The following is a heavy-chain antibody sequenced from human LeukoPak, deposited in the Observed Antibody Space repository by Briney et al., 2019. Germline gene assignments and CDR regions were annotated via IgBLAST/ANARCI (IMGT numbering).Heavy chain of an antibody. CDR1: GFTFSTYA. D-gene: IGHD2-15*01. CDR2: ISGSGDST. J-gene: IGHJ4*02. V-gene: IGHV3-23*01. CDR3: AREAYCSGGSCYPSYDY. Sequence: AGGSLRLSCAASGFTFSTYAVNWVRQAPGKGLEWVSTISGSGDSTYYADSVKGRFTISRDNSKDTLYLQMSSVRVDDTAVYYCAREAYCSGGSCYPSYDYWGQGTLVTVSS.